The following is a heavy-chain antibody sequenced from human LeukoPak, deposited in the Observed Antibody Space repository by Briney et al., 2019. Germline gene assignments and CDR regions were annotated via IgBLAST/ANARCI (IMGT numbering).Heavy chain of an antibody. J-gene: IGHJ4*02. V-gene: IGHV3-7*01. CDR1: GFTFSNYW. CDR3: ARVQGIMFFDN. D-gene: IGHD2-21*01. CDR2: IKQDGSET. Sequence: GGSLGLSCAASGFTFSNYWMSWVRQAPGKGLEYVANIKQDGSETYYVDSVKGRFTISRDNAKSSLYLQMNSLRVEDTAVYYCARVQGIMFFDNWGQGTLVTVSS.